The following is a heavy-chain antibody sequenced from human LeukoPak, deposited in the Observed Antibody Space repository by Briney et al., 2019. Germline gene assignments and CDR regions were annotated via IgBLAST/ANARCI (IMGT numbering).Heavy chain of an antibody. J-gene: IGHJ3*02. V-gene: IGHV4-59*12. CDR1: GGSISPYY. CDR3: ARSHGRRIQLWVPKKTDAFDI. CDR2: IYYSGST. Sequence: TSETLSLTCTVSGGSISPYYWSWIRQPPGKGLEWIGYIYYSGSTNYNPSLKSRVTISVDTSKNQFSLKLSSVTAADTAVYYCARSHGRRIQLWVPKKTDAFDIWGQGTMVTVSS. D-gene: IGHD5-18*01.